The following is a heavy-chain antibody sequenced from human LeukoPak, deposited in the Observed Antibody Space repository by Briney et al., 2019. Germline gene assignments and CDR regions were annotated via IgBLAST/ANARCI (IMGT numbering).Heavy chain of an antibody. Sequence: GRSLRLSCAASGFTFSTYAMSWVRQAAGKGLEWVSLISGSGGGTYYADSVKGRFTIPRDNSKNTLYLQLNSLRVEDTAVYYCAKNRGAGSHYYYHMNVWGKGTTVTVSS. D-gene: IGHD1-26*01. CDR2: ISGSGGGT. V-gene: IGHV3-23*01. CDR3: AKNRGAGSHYYYHMNV. J-gene: IGHJ6*03. CDR1: GFTFSTYA.